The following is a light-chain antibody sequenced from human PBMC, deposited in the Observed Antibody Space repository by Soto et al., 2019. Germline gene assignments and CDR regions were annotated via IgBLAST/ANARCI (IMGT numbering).Light chain of an antibody. CDR3: QQRSNWPPVYT. Sequence: EIVLTQSPATLSLSPGERATLSCRASQSVSSYLAWYQQKPGQAPRLLIYDAPNMATGIPARFSGSGSGTDFTLTISSLEPEDFAVYYCQQRSNWPPVYTFGQGTTLEIK. CDR1: QSVSSY. CDR2: DAP. V-gene: IGKV3-11*01. J-gene: IGKJ2*01.